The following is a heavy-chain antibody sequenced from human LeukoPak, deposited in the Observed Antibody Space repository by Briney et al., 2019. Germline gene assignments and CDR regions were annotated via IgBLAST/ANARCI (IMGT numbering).Heavy chain of an antibody. V-gene: IGHV3-48*01. CDR2: ISSSGSTI. D-gene: IGHD2-15*01. CDR3: ARDLNWGISGGSCYGY. Sequence: GGSLRLSCAASGFTFSSYSMNWVRQAPGKGLEWVSYISSSGSTIYYADSVKGRFTISRDNAKNSLYLQMNSLRAEDTAVYYCARDLNWGISGGSCYGYWGQGTLVTVSS. J-gene: IGHJ4*02. CDR1: GFTFSSYS.